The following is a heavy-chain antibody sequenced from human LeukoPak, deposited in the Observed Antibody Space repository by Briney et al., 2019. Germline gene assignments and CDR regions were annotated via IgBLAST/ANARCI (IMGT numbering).Heavy chain of an antibody. V-gene: IGHV3-11*04. J-gene: IGHJ5*02. Sequence: GGSLRLSCAASGFIINDYFMTWIRQAPGKGLEWVTDISDSGFTTYYADSVKGRFTISRDNAKNSLYLQMNSLRAEDTAVYYCAREGGWTNWFDPWGQGTLVTVSS. CDR3: AREGGWTNWFDP. CDR1: GFIINDYF. CDR2: ISDSGFTT. D-gene: IGHD6-19*01.